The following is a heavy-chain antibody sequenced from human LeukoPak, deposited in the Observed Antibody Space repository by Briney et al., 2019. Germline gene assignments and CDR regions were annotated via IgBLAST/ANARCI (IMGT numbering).Heavy chain of an antibody. J-gene: IGHJ3*02. Sequence: GGSLRLSCAASGFTFSSYGMSWVRQAPGKGLEWVSVIYSGGTTYYADSVRGRFTISRDNSKNTLFLQMNSLGAEDTAVYYCARATTVLLWFGESPNAFDIWGQGTMVTVSS. CDR2: IYSGGTT. V-gene: IGHV3-53*01. CDR3: ARATTVLLWFGESPNAFDI. D-gene: IGHD3-10*01. CDR1: GFTFSSYG.